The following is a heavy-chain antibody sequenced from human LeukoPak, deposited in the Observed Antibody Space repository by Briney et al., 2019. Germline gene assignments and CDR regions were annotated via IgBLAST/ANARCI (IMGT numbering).Heavy chain of an antibody. J-gene: IGHJ5*02. CDR2: IYYSGST. CDR1: GGSISSYY. Sequence: PSETLSLTCTVSGGSISSYYWSWIRQPPGKGLEWIGYIYYSGSTNYNPSLKSRVTISVDTSKNQFSLKLSSVTAADTAVYYCARVRRTGSSGIWFDPWGQGTLVTVSS. CDR3: ARVRRTGSSGIWFDP. D-gene: IGHD6-6*01. V-gene: IGHV4-59*12.